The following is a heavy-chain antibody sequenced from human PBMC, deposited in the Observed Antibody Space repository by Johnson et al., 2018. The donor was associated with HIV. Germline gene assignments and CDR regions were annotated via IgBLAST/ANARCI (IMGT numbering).Heavy chain of an antibody. CDR3: AQENFEWELGAFDI. CDR2: IYSGGST. V-gene: IGHV3-NL1*01. D-gene: IGHD1-26*01. J-gene: IGHJ3*02. CDR1: GFTFSDYG. Sequence: QVQLVESGGGVVQPGGSLRLSCAASGFTFSDYGMHWVRQAPGKGLEWVSVIYSGGSTYYADSVKGRFTISRDNSKNTRYLQMNSLRAEDTAVYYCAQENFEWELGAFDIWGQGTMVIVSS.